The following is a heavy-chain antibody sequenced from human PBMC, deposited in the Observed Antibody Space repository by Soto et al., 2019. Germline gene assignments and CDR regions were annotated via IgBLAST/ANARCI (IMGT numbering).Heavy chain of an antibody. Sequence: SETLSLTCAVYGGSFSGYYWSWIRQPPGKGLEWIGEINHSGSTNYNPSLKSRVTISVDTSKNQFSLQLNSVTPEDTAVYYCARESNGGRITGTTLPKRLLDYYYYYMDVWGKGTTVTVSS. CDR1: GGSFSGYY. D-gene: IGHD1-7*01. CDR2: INHSGST. V-gene: IGHV4-34*01. J-gene: IGHJ6*03. CDR3: ARESNGGRITGTTLPKRLLDYYYYYMDV.